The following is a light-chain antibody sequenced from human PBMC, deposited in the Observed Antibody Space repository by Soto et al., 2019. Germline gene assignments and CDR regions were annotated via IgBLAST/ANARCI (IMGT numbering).Light chain of an antibody. CDR2: EVN. Sequence: QSALTQPPSASGSPGQSVTISCTGTSSDVGIFNYVSWYQQHPDQAPKLLIFEVNKRPSGVPDRFSASKSGNTASLTGSGLQAEDEADYYCCSYAGSNTLIFGGGTQLTVL. J-gene: IGLJ2*01. V-gene: IGLV2-8*01. CDR1: SSDVGIFNY. CDR3: CSYAGSNTLI.